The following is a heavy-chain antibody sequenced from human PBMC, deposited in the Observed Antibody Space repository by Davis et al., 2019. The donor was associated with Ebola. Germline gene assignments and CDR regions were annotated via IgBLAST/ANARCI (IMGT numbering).Heavy chain of an antibody. CDR3: AREPYQLLFEAFDI. Sequence: SVKVSCKASGGTFSSYAISWVRQAPGQGLEWMGRIIPILGIANYAQKFQGRVTITADKSTSTTYMELSSLRSEDTAVYYCAREPYQLLFEAFDIWGQGTMVTVSS. CDR1: GGTFSSYA. CDR2: IIPILGIA. D-gene: IGHD2-2*01. V-gene: IGHV1-69*04. J-gene: IGHJ3*02.